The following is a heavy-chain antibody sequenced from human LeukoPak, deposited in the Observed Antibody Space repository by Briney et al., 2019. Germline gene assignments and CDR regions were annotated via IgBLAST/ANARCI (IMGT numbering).Heavy chain of an antibody. D-gene: IGHD3-3*01. CDR3: ARDSPFLVPGTGDAFDI. CDR2: ISAYHGKT. CDR1: GYTFTTFG. Sequence: ASVKVYCKASGYTFTTFGISWVRQAPGQGLEWMGWISAYHGKTNFAQRFQGRVILTTEASTSTAYMELRSLRSDDTGIYFCARDSPFLVPGTGDAFDIWGQGTMVSVSS. J-gene: IGHJ3*02. V-gene: IGHV1-18*01.